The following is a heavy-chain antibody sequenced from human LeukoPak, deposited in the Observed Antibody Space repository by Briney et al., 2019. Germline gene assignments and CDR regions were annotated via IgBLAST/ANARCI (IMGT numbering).Heavy chain of an antibody. D-gene: IGHD3-22*01. CDR3: ARGYDSSGYFLSWFDP. Sequence: PSETLSLTCSVSGYSFTSGHYWGWIRQPPGKGLEWIANIYHTGSAHYNPSFKSRVTMSVDTSKNQFSLKLSSVTAADTAVYYCARGYDSSGYFLSWFDPWGQGTLVTVSS. CDR2: IYHTGSA. CDR1: GYSFTSGHY. J-gene: IGHJ5*02. V-gene: IGHV4-38-2*02.